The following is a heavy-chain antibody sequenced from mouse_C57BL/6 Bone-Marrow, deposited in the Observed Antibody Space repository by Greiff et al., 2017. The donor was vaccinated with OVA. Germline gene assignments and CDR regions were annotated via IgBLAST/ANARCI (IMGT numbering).Heavy chain of an antibody. D-gene: IGHD1-1*01. V-gene: IGHV3-6*01. CDR2: ISYDGSN. CDR1: GYSITSGYY. Sequence: EVKLMESGPGLVKPSQSLSLTCSVTGYSITSGYYWNWIRQFPGNKLEWMGYISYDGSNNYNPSLKNRISITRDTSKNQFFLKLNSVTTEDTATYYCARERITTVEMDYWGQGTSVTVSS. J-gene: IGHJ4*01. CDR3: ARERITTVEMDY.